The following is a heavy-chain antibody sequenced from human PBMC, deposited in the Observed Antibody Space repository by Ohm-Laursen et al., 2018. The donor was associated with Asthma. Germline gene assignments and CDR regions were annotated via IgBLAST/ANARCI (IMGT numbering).Heavy chain of an antibody. D-gene: IGHD2-15*01. V-gene: IGHV4-61*01. CDR1: GGSVSRPTYL. Sequence: SDTLSLTCAVSGGSVSRPTYLWTWIQQPPGKGLEWIGHISYTGSTTYNPSLKSRVTIEVDTSKNQFSLKLTSVTAADTAVYYCARDYSGLVYYYGMDVWGQGTTVTVSS. CDR3: ARDYSGLVYYYGMDV. CDR2: ISYTGST. J-gene: IGHJ6*02.